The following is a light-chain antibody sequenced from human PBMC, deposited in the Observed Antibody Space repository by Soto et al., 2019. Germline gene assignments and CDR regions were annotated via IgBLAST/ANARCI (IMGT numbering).Light chain of an antibody. CDR1: QSISSW. J-gene: IGKJ1*01. CDR2: DAS. Sequence: EIQMTQSPSTLSASVGDRVTITCRASQSISSWLAWYQQKPGKAPKLLIYDASTLESGVPSRFSGSRSGTEFTLTISSLQPDDFATYYCQQYNSYSWTFGQGTKVDIK. V-gene: IGKV1-5*01. CDR3: QQYNSYSWT.